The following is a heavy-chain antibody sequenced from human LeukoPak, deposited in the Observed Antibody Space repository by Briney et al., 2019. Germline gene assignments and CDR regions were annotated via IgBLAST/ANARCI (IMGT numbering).Heavy chain of an antibody. CDR1: GYTFTSYG. Sequence: ASVKVSCKASGYTFTSYGISWVRQAPGQGLEWMGWISAYNGNTNYAQKLQGSVTMTTDTSTSTAYMELRSLRSDDTAVYYCARDLGYYYYDSSGYGGGAFDIWGQGTMVTVSS. J-gene: IGHJ3*02. V-gene: IGHV1-18*01. CDR2: ISAYNGNT. CDR3: ARDLGYYYYDSSGYGGGAFDI. D-gene: IGHD3-22*01.